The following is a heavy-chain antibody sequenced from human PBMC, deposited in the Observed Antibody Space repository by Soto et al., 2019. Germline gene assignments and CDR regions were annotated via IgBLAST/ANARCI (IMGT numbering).Heavy chain of an antibody. CDR2: IWYDGSNK. CDR1: GFTFSSYG. D-gene: IGHD6-6*01. J-gene: IGHJ4*02. CDR3: ARDRQQLARADLIDY. V-gene: IGHV3-33*01. Sequence: QVQLVESGGGVVQPGRSLRLSCAASGFTFSSYGMHWVRQAPGKGLEWVAVIWYDGSNKYYADSVKGRFTISRDNSKNTLYLQMNSLRAEDTAVYYWARDRQQLARADLIDYWGQGTLVTVSS.